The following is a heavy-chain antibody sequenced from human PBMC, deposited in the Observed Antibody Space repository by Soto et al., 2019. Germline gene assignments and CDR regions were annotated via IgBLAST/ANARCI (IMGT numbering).Heavy chain of an antibody. CDR2: INDGGGNT. V-gene: IGHV3-23*01. Sequence: GGSLRLSCAASGLTFIKYAMSWVRQAPGKGLEWVSSINDGGGNTNYADSVKGRFTISRDNSKNTLYLQMSSLRGADTAVYYCAKETTVAYYYYYGLDLWGRGTTVTVSS. J-gene: IGHJ6*02. CDR3: AKETTVAYYYYYGLDL. D-gene: IGHD4-17*01. CDR1: GLTFIKYA.